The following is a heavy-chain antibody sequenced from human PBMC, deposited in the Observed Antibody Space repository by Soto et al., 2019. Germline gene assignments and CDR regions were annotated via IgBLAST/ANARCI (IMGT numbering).Heavy chain of an antibody. CDR1: GYTFTSYG. J-gene: IGHJ5*02. Sequence: ASVKVSCKASGYTFTSYGISWVRQAPGQGLEWMGGFDPEDGETIYAQKFQGRVTMTEDTSTDTAYMELSSLRSEDTAVYYCATVSQEMNWFDPWGQGTLVTVS. V-gene: IGHV1-24*01. CDR2: FDPEDGET. CDR3: ATVSQEMNWFDP.